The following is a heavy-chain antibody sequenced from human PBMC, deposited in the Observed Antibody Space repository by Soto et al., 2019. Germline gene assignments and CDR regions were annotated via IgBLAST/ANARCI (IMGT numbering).Heavy chain of an antibody. V-gene: IGHV3-21*01. CDR2: ITTSSAYI. D-gene: IGHD2-21*01. CDR3: VRSGTARLLRHSWFDT. J-gene: IGHJ5*02. CDR1: GFTFNTYD. Sequence: EVQLVESGGGLVKPGGSLRLSCAASGFTFNTYDMNWVRQAPGKGLEWVSSITTSSAYIYYADSLKGRITISRDNAKTSWFLQMNSLRAEDTAVYYCVRSGTARLLRHSWFDTWGQGTLVTVSS.